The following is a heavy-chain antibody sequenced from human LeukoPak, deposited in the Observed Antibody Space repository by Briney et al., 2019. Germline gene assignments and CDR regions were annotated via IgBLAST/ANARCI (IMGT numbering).Heavy chain of an antibody. CDR1: GGTFSSYG. V-gene: IGHV1-69*04. CDR3: ARDRKQQLPFDY. CDR2: IIPILGIA. Sequence: SVNVSCKASGGTFSSYGISWVRQAPGQGLEWMGRIIPILGIANYAQKFQGRVTITADKSTSTAYMELSSLRSEDTAVYYCARDRKQQLPFDYWGQGTLVTVPS. D-gene: IGHD6-13*01. J-gene: IGHJ4*02.